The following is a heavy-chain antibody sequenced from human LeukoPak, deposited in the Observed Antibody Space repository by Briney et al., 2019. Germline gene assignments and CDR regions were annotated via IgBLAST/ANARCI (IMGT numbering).Heavy chain of an antibody. D-gene: IGHD4-17*01. CDR1: GYTFTSYG. CDR3: ARSAPYGDYLYYFDY. J-gene: IGHJ4*02. Sequence: ASVKVSCKASGYTFTSYGISWVRQAPGQGLEWMGWISAYNGNTNYAQKLQGRVTMTTDTSTSTAYMELRSLRSDDTAVYYCARSAPYGDYLYYFDYWGQGTLVTVSS. CDR2: ISAYNGNT. V-gene: IGHV1-18*01.